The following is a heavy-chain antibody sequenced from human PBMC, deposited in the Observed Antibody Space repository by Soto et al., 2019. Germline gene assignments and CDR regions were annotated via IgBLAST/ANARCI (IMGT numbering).Heavy chain of an antibody. Sequence: SETLSLTCAVYGGSFSGYYWSWSWIRQPPGKGLEWIGEINHSGSTNYNPSLTSRVTMSVDTSKNQFSLKLSSVTAADTAVYYCARHPGSPYFDYWGQGTLVTVSS. CDR1: GGSFSGYY. V-gene: IGHV4-34*01. D-gene: IGHD6-6*01. CDR2: INHSGST. J-gene: IGHJ4*02. CDR3: ARHPGSPYFDY.